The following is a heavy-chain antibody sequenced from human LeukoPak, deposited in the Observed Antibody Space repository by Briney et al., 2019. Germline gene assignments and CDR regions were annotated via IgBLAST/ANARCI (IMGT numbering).Heavy chain of an antibody. D-gene: IGHD6-25*01. CDR3: ARSTGYTSGWDHYYYYGLDV. CDR1: GLTFSNYG. J-gene: IGHJ6*02. Sequence: GGSLRLSCAAAGLTFSNYGMHWVRPAPGRGVQWGAVISNDGNNKFYADSGQGRVTVSRDNSKNTLSLQINNLRSEDTAIYYCARSTGYTSGWDHYYYYGLDVWGRGTTVAVSS. CDR2: ISNDGNNK. V-gene: IGHV3-30*06.